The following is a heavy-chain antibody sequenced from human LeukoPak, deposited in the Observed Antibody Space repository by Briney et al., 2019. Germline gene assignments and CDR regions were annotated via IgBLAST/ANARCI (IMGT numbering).Heavy chain of an antibody. CDR1: GGSISSSSYY. Sequence: SETLSLTCTVSGGSISSSSYYWGWIRQPPGKGLEWIGSIYYSGSTYYNPSLKSRVTISVDTSKNQFSLKLSSVTAADTAVYYCAREGFRGRLGELSSPKTGWRRFDPWGQGTLVTVSS. J-gene: IGHJ5*02. V-gene: IGHV4-39*07. CDR3: AREGFRGRLGELSSPKTGWRRFDP. D-gene: IGHD3-16*02. CDR2: IYYSGST.